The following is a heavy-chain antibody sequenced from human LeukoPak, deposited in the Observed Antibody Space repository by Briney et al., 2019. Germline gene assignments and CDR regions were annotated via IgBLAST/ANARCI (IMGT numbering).Heavy chain of an antibody. CDR1: GFTLSSYS. V-gene: IGHV3-33*08. J-gene: IGHJ4*02. Sequence: GGSLTLSCAASGFTLSSYSMNWVRQPPGKGLEWVALIWYDGSGKYYADSVKGRFTNSRDNSKNTLYLQMNSLRAEETAVYYCARDWCGGGSCYYFDHWGQGTLVTVSS. D-gene: IGHD2-15*01. CDR3: ARDWCGGGSCYYFDH. CDR2: IWYDGSGK.